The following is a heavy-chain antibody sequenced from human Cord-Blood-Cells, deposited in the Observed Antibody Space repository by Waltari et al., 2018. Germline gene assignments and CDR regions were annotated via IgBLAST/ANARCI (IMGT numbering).Heavy chain of an antibody. CDR3: ATTTRYSSSWSDY. CDR2: IYYSGST. V-gene: IGHV4-39*01. Sequence: QLQLQESGPGLVKPSETLSLTCTVSGGSISSSRDYWGWIRQPPGKGLEWIGRIYYSGSTSDNPSLKSRVTVSVDTSTDQFSLKLSSVTAADTAVYYCATTTRYSSSWSDYWGQGTLVTVSS. D-gene: IGHD6-13*01. CDR1: GGSISSSRDY. J-gene: IGHJ4*02.